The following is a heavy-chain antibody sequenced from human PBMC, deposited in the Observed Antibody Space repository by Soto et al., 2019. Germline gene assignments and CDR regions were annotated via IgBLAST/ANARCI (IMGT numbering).Heavy chain of an antibody. Sequence: GGSLRLSCAASGFTFSSYAMHWVRQAPGKGLEWVAVISYDGSNKYYADSVKGRFTISRDNSKNTLYLQMNSLRAEDTAVYYCAKAATVTYSLGFDIWGQGTMVTVSS. CDR2: ISYDGSNK. D-gene: IGHD4-17*01. CDR1: GFTFSSYA. CDR3: AKAATVTYSLGFDI. J-gene: IGHJ3*02. V-gene: IGHV3-30-3*01.